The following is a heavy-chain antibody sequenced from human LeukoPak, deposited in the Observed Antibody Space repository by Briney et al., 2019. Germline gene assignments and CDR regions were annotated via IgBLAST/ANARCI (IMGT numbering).Heavy chain of an antibody. CDR2: ITAIFRTT. V-gene: IGHV1-69*13. Sequence: ASVKVSCKTTGGTFNSYAISWVRQAPGQGLEWIGGITAIFRTTNYAQKFQGRVTITADESMSTVYMELSSLRSEDTAVYYCARHSGYHSTMYLDYWGQGTLVTVSS. CDR3: ARHSGYHSTMYLDY. D-gene: IGHD3-22*01. CDR1: GGTFNSYA. J-gene: IGHJ4*02.